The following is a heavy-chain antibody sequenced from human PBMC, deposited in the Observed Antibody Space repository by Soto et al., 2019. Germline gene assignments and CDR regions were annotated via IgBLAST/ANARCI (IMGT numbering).Heavy chain of an antibody. CDR3: AKDGHTFWGTRRVTNWFDP. Sequence: PGESLKISCKGSGYSFTTYWIGWVRQMPGKGLEWMGIIYPGDSDTRYSPSFQGQVTISADKSITTAYLQWSSLKASDTAMYYCAKDGHTFWGTRRVTNWFDPWGQGTLVTVSS. V-gene: IGHV5-51*01. J-gene: IGHJ5*02. CDR1: GYSFTTYW. D-gene: IGHD3-16*01. CDR2: IYPGDSDT.